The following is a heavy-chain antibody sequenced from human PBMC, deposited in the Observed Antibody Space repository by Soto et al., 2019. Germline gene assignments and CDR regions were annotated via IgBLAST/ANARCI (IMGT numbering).Heavy chain of an antibody. CDR3: ARDSSEYYDFWSGYSIKGMDV. D-gene: IGHD3-3*01. V-gene: IGHV3-30-3*01. Sequence: QVQLVESGGGVVQPGRSLRLSCAASGFTFSSYAMHWVRQAPGKGLEWVAVISYDGSNKYYADSVKGRFTISRDNSKNALYLQMNSRRAEDTAVYYCARDSSEYYDFWSGYSIKGMDVWGQGTTVTVSS. J-gene: IGHJ6*02. CDR2: ISYDGSNK. CDR1: GFTFSSYA.